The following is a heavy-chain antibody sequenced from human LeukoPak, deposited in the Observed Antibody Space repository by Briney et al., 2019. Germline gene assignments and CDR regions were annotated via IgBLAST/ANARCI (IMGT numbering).Heavy chain of an antibody. J-gene: IGHJ3*02. V-gene: IGHV4-34*01. CDR3: ARQDPNYYDFWSGYGDAFDI. CDR1: GGSISSYY. CDR2: INHSGST. Sequence: SETLSLTCTVSGGSISSYYWSWIRQPAGKRLEWIGEINHSGSTNYNPSLKSRVTISVDTSKNQFSLKLSSVTAADTAVYYCARQDPNYYDFWSGYGDAFDIWGQGTMVTVSS. D-gene: IGHD3-3*01.